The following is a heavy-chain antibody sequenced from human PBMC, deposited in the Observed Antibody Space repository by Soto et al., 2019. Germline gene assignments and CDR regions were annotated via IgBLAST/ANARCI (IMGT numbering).Heavy chain of an antibody. V-gene: IGHV3-33*01. J-gene: IGHJ4*02. CDR1: GFTFSNYG. CDR3: ARGLHSLFDY. D-gene: IGHD2-21*01. Sequence: GGSLTLSCAASGFTFSNYGMHWVRQAPGKGLEWVAVIWYDGNNKYYADSVKGRFTISRDNSNNTLYVQMTSLRAEDTSVYYCARGLHSLFDYWGQGTLVTVSS. CDR2: IWYDGNNK.